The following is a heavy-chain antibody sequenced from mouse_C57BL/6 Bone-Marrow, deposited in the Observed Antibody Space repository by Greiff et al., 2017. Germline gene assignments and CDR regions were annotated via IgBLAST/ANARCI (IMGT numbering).Heavy chain of an antibody. Sequence: VQLQQPGAELVKPGASVKLSCKASGYAFSSYWMNWVKQRPGKGLEWIGQIYPGDGDTNYNGKFKGKATLTADKSSSAAYMQLSSLTSEDSAVYFCARGLTGTRFAYWGQGTLVTVSA. CDR1: GYAFSSYW. CDR2: IYPGDGDT. D-gene: IGHD4-1*01. V-gene: IGHV1-80*01. J-gene: IGHJ3*01. CDR3: ARGLTGTRFAY.